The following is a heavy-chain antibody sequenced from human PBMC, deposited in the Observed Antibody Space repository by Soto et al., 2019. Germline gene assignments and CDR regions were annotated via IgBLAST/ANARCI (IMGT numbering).Heavy chain of an antibody. V-gene: IGHV1-2*04. CDR3: ARVNGDYPPRGMDV. J-gene: IGHJ6*02. CDR1: GYTFIDYY. D-gene: IGHD4-17*01. Sequence: QVQLVQSGAEVRKPGASVKVSCKASGYTFIDYYIYWVRQAPGQGLEWMGWINPRTGGTNFAQKFEACVTMTRDTCITTAYMELTSLSSNDTAVYYCARVNGDYPPRGMDVWGQGTTVTVSS. CDR2: INPRTGGT.